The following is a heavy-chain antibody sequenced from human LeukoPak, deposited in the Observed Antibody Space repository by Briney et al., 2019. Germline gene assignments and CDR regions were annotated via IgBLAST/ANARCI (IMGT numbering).Heavy chain of an antibody. V-gene: IGHV4-59*01. CDR1: GGSFSGYY. Sequence: SETLSLTCAVYGGSFSGYYWSWIRQPPGKGLEWIGYIYYSGSTNYNPSLKSRVTISVDTSKNQFSLKLSSVTAADTAVYYCARGDYDILTGYYSFDYWGQGTLVTVSS. CDR3: ARGDYDILTGYYSFDY. J-gene: IGHJ4*02. CDR2: IYYSGST. D-gene: IGHD3-9*01.